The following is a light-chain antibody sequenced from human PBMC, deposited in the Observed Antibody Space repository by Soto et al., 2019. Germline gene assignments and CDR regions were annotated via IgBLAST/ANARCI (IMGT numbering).Light chain of an antibody. V-gene: IGLV2-8*01. CDR1: ISDVGAYNY. J-gene: IGLJ1*01. Sequence: SVLNPPASACGSPGQSVTISCTGTISDVGAYNYVSWYQQHPGKAPKLVIFEVNKRPSGVPDRFSGSKSGNTASLTVSGLQTEDEADYYCNSYAASNTFVFGTGTKVTVL. CDR3: NSYAASNTFV. CDR2: EVN.